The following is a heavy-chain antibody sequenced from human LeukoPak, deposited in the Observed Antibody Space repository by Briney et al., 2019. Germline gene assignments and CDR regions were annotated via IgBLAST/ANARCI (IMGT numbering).Heavy chain of an antibody. CDR1: GFNFFTYG. V-gene: IGHV3-33*01. CDR3: ARDRSTTHFDY. J-gene: IGHJ4*02. CDR2: IWYDGSNK. D-gene: IGHD5/OR15-5a*01. Sequence: GGSLRLSCAASGFNFFTYGMHWVRQAPGKGLEWVAVIWYDGSNKYYADSVKGRFTISRDNSKNTLFLQMDSLRAEDTAVYYCARDRSTTHFDYWGQGALVTVSS.